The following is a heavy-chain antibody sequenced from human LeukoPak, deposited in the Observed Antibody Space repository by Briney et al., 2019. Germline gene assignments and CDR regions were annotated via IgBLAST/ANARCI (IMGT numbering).Heavy chain of an antibody. CDR3: ARGYSRNPYHFDD. V-gene: IGHV1-69*05. Sequence: GASVKVSCKASGGTFSSYAISWARHAPGQGLEWMGRIIPIFGTANHAQKVQGRVTITTDESTSTAYMELSSLRSEDTAVYYGARGYSRNPYHFDDWGQGTLVTVSS. D-gene: IGHD4-11*01. CDR1: GGTFSSYA. CDR2: IIPIFGTA. J-gene: IGHJ4*02.